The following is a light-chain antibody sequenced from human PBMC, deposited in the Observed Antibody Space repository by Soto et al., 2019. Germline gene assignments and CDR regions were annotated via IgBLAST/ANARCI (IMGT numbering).Light chain of an antibody. CDR2: GNS. V-gene: IGLV1-40*01. Sequence: QPVLTQPPSVSGAPGQRVTISCTGSSSNIGAGFDVHWYQQLPGTAPKLLIYGNSNRPSGVPDRFSGSKSGTSASLAITGLQAEDEAEYYCQSYDSSLSGSWVFGGGTQLTVL. CDR1: SSNIGAGFD. CDR3: QSYDSSLSGSWV. J-gene: IGLJ3*02.